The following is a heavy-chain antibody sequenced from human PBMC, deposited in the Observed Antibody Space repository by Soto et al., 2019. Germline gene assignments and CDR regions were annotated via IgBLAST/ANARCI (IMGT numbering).Heavy chain of an antibody. J-gene: IGHJ4*02. D-gene: IGHD1-26*01. V-gene: IGHV4-30-4*01. CDR3: GTELRDLLDY. Sequence: SETLSLTCTVSAGSISSGDYYWSWIRQPPGKGLEWIWYIYYSGSTYYNPSLKSRVTISVDTSKNQFSLKLSSVTAADTAVYYCGTELRDLLDYWAPGALVDVFS. CDR1: AGSISSGDYY. CDR2: IYYSGST.